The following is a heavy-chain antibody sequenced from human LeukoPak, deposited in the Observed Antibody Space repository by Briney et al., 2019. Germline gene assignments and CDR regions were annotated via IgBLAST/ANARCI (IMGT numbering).Heavy chain of an antibody. Sequence: GGSLRLSCAASGFMVSSNYMSWVRQAPGKGLEWVSVIYSGGSTYYADSVKGRFTISRDNSKNTLYLQMNGLRAEDTAMYYCARGKDDAFDIWGQGTMVTVSS. CDR1: GFMVSSNY. CDR3: ARGKDDAFDI. V-gene: IGHV3-53*01. CDR2: IYSGGST. J-gene: IGHJ3*02.